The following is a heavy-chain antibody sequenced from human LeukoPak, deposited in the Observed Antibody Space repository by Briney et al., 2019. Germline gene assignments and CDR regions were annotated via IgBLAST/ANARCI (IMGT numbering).Heavy chain of an antibody. J-gene: IGHJ6*03. V-gene: IGHV4-38-2*01. Sequence: SETLSLTCAVSGHPINSAYYWVWIRQPPGKGLEWIGSLYHPDSTYYNPSLESRVTMSVDTSRNQFSLKLSFVTAADTAVYYCARQFGSYFYYYLDVWGTGTTVTVSS. CDR3: ARQFGSYFYYYLDV. CDR1: GHPINSAYY. D-gene: IGHD3-10*01. CDR2: LYHPDST.